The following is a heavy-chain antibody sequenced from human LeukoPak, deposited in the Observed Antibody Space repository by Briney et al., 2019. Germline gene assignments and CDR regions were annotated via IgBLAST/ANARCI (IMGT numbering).Heavy chain of an antibody. Sequence: PSETLSLTCTVSGGPISSSSYYWGWIRQPPGKGLEWIGSIYYSGSTYYNPSLKSRVTISVDTSKNQFSLKLSSVTAADTAVYYCARGRGGNSSIWFDYWGQGTLVTVSS. CDR1: GGPISSSSYY. V-gene: IGHV4-39*07. CDR2: IYYSGST. D-gene: IGHD6-13*01. J-gene: IGHJ5*01. CDR3: ARGRGGNSSIWFDY.